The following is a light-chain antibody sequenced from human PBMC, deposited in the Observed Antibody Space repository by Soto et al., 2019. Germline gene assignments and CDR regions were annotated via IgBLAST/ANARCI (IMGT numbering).Light chain of an antibody. CDR1: QDIRGW. CDR3: QQADSFPFS. V-gene: IGKV1-12*01. CDR2: AAS. J-gene: IGKJ3*01. Sequence: DIQMTQSPSSVSASVGDRVTITCRASQDIRGWLAWYQQKPGKAPKLLIYAASKLENGVPSRFSGSGSGTAFTLTITNLRTEDFATYYCQQADSFPFSFGLGTKVDIK.